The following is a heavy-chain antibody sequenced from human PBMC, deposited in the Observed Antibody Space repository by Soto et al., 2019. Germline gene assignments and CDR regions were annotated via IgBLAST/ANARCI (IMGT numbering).Heavy chain of an antibody. CDR1: GFALGGYT. D-gene: IGHD4-17*01. CDR2: ISRGSSTI. CDR3: ARDPERTSVTYYYYGMDV. J-gene: IGHJ6*02. Sequence: SLRLSCAAAGFALGGYTMIWVRQAPGKGLEWVSYISRGSSTIYYGDSVEGRFTVSRDDPKNSLSLQMNSRRDEDTAVYYCARDPERTSVTYYYYGMDVWGQVTTVTVSS. V-gene: IGHV3-48*02.